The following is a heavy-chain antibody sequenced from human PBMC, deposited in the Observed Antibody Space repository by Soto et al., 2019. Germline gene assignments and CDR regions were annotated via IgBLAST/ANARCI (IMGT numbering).Heavy chain of an antibody. D-gene: IGHD2-21*01. CDR3: PSPGVNRTVTPSHWFDT. CDR1: GDSIGGVGY. CDR2: ISSSGST. J-gene: IGHJ5*02. Sequence: SETLSLTCTVSGDSIGGVGYWSWIRQFPGRGLEWIGCISSSGSTYYNPALNNRISLSLDTSQNQFSLKLLSVTAADTAIYYCPSPGVNRTVTPSHWFDTWGQGTLVTVSS. V-gene: IGHV4-31*03.